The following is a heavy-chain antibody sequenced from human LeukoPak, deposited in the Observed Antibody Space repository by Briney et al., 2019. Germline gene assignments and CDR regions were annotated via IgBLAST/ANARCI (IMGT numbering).Heavy chain of an antibody. Sequence: PSETLSLTCAVYGGSFSGYYWSWIRQPPGKGLEWIGEINHSGSTNYNPSLKSRVTISVDTSKNQFSLKLSSVTAADTAVYYCARHRRGCYYDSSGSWFDPWGQGTLVTVSS. V-gene: IGHV4-34*01. D-gene: IGHD3-22*01. J-gene: IGHJ5*02. CDR1: GGSFSGYY. CDR2: INHSGST. CDR3: ARHRRGCYYDSSGSWFDP.